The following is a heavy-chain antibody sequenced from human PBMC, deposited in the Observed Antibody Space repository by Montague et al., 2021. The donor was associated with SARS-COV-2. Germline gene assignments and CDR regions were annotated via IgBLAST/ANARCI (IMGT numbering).Heavy chain of an antibody. V-gene: IGHV4-34*01. D-gene: IGHD3-9*01. CDR1: GGSFSNYY. CDR3: TRGRAISTLFVPHQRWFDP. CDR2: IHHSGGT. Sequence: ETLPLTCAVYGGSFSNYYWSWIRQPPGERLQWIGEIHHSGGTNYNPSLKSRVTISVDTSKNQLSLKLSSVTAADTAVYYCTRGRAISTLFVPHQRWFDPWGQGTLVTVSP. J-gene: IGHJ5*02.